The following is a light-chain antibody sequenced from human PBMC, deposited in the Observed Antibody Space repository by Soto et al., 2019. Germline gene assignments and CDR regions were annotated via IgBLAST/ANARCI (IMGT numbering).Light chain of an antibody. CDR2: GAS. CDR1: QIVSITY. Sequence: EIVLTQSPGTLSLSPGERATLSCRASQIVSITYIAWYQQKPGQAPRLLIYGASSRATGISDRFSGSGSGTDFTLTISRLEHEDFAMYYCQQYGSSHTFGQGTKLEIK. V-gene: IGKV3-20*01. J-gene: IGKJ2*01. CDR3: QQYGSSHT.